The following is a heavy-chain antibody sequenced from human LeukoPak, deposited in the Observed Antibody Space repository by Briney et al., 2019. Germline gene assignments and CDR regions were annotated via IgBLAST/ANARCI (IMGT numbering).Heavy chain of an antibody. Sequence: SQTLSLTCAISGDSVSSNSAAWNWIRQSPSRGLEWLGRTYYRSKWYNDYAVSVKSRITINPDTSKNQFSLQLNSVTAADTAVYYCARSMGSLNIAAALDYWGQGTLVPSPQ. CDR2: TYYRSKWYN. CDR3: ARSMGSLNIAAALDY. J-gene: IGHJ4*02. D-gene: IGHD6-13*01. V-gene: IGHV6-1*01. CDR1: GDSVSSNSAA.